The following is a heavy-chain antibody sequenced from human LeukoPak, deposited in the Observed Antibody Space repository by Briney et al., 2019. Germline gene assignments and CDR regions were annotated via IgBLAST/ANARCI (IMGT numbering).Heavy chain of an antibody. CDR1: GFTFSTYW. CDR3: ARSPRQQWLVYFDY. V-gene: IGHV3-30*03. J-gene: IGHJ4*02. Sequence: SGGSLRLSCSASGFTFSTYWMSWVRQAPGKGLEWVAVISYDGSNKYYADSVKGRFTISRDNSKNTLYLQMNSLRAEDTAVYYCARSPRQQWLVYFDYWGQGTLVTVSS. D-gene: IGHD6-19*01. CDR2: ISYDGSNK.